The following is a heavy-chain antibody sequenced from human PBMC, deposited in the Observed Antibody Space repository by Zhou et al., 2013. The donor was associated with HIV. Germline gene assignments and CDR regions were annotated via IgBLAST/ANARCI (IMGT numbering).Heavy chain of an antibody. D-gene: IGHD2-8*02. CDR3: ARRPNWWEGYFDL. J-gene: IGHJ2*01. Sequence: QVQLVQSGAEVKKPGSSVKVSCKASGGTISSYAFSWVRQAPGQGLEWMGRIIPIFGTTNYAQKFQDRVTINADESTSTAYMELRSLRSDDTAVYYCARRPNWWEGYFDLWGRGTLVTVSS. CDR1: GGTISSYA. V-gene: IGHV1-69*12. CDR2: IIPIFGTT.